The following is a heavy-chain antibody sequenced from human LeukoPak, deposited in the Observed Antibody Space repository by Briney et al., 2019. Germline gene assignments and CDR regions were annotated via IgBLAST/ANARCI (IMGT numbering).Heavy chain of an antibody. D-gene: IGHD3-22*01. CDR3: ASSDDSSGYYYYFDY. CDR1: GLTFTGYW. V-gene: IGHV3-74*01. J-gene: IGHJ4*02. Sequence: GGSLRLSCAASGLTFTGYWMHWVRHAPGEGLGWVSRINSDGSSTSYADSVQGRFTISRDNAKNTLYLQMNSLRAEDTAVYYCASSDDSSGYYYYFDYWGQGTLVTVSS. CDR2: INSDGSST.